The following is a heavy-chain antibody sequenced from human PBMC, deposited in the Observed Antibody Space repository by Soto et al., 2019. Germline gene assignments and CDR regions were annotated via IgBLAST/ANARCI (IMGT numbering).Heavy chain of an antibody. D-gene: IGHD3-3*01. CDR3: ARERGNDFWSDYYYGMDV. Sequence: HPGGSLRLSCAASGFTFSSYAMHWVRQAPGKGLEWVAVISYDGSNKYYADSVKGRFTISRDNSKNTLYLQMNSLRAEDTAVYYCARERGNDFWSDYYYGMDVWGQGTTVTVSS. V-gene: IGHV3-30-3*01. CDR2: ISYDGSNK. J-gene: IGHJ6*02. CDR1: GFTFSSYA.